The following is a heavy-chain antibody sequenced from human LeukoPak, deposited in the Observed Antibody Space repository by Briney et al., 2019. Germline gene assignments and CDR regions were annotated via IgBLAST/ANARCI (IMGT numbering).Heavy chain of an antibody. CDR2: ISYDGSNK. CDR1: GFTFSSYA. Sequence: GGSLRLSCAASGFTFSSYAMHWVRQAPGKGLEWVAVISYDGSNKYYADSVKGRFTISRDNSKNTLYLQMNSLRAEDTAVYYCARDAASGNNWFDPWGQGTLVTVSS. J-gene: IGHJ5*02. V-gene: IGHV3-30-3*01. D-gene: IGHD3-3*01. CDR3: ARDAASGNNWFDP.